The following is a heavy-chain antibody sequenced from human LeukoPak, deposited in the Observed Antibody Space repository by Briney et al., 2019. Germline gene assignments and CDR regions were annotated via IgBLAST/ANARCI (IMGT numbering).Heavy chain of an antibody. D-gene: IGHD4-17*01. CDR2: IYSGGST. V-gene: IGHV3-53*01. J-gene: IGHJ4*02. CDR1: GFTVSSNY. CDR3: ARGSDYGDYGDY. Sequence: PGGSVRLSCAASGFTVSSNYMSWVRQAPGKGLKWVSVIYSGGSTYYADSVKGRFTISRDNSKNTLYLQMNSLRAEDTAVYYCARGSDYGDYGDYWGQGTLVTVSS.